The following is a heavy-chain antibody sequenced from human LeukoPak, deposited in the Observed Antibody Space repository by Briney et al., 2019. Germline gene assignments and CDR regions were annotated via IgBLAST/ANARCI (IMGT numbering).Heavy chain of an antibody. D-gene: IGHD5-18*01. CDR1: GYTFTVYY. J-gene: IGHJ4*02. Sequence: GASVKVSFKASGYTFTVYYMHWVRQAPGQGREWMGWINPNSGGTNYAQKFQGRVTITRDTSISTAYMELSRLRSDDTAVYYCARDRGGYWARYYFDYWGQGTLVTVSS. CDR3: ARDRGGYWARYYFDY. V-gene: IGHV1-2*02. CDR2: INPNSGGT.